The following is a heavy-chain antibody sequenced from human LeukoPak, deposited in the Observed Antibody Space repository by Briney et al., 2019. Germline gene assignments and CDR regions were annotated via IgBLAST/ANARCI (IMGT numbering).Heavy chain of an antibody. J-gene: IGHJ4*02. V-gene: IGHV4-4*07. CDR2: IYTSGST. Sequence: SETLSLTCTVSGGSISSYYWSWIRQPAGKGLEWIGHIYTSGSTNYNPSLKSRVTMSVDESRTQLSLTLESVTAADTAVYYCARGTITTVTDSWGPGTLVTVSS. CDR1: GGSISSYY. D-gene: IGHD4-17*01. CDR3: ARGTITTVTDS.